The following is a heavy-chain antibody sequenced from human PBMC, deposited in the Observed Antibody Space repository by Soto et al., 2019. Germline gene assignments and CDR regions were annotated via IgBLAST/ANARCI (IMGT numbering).Heavy chain of an antibody. Sequence: SETLSLTCTVSGGSISSGDYYWSWIRQPPGKGLEWIGYIYYSGSTYYNPSLKSRVTISVDTSKNQFSLKLSSVTAADTAGYYCARASTGTTTAGAFDIWGQGTMVTVSS. J-gene: IGHJ3*02. CDR3: ARASTGTTTAGAFDI. V-gene: IGHV4-30-4*01. CDR2: IYYSGST. D-gene: IGHD1-7*01. CDR1: GGSISSGDYY.